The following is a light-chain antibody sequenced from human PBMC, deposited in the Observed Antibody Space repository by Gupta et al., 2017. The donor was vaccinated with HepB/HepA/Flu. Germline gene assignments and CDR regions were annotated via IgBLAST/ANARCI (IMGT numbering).Light chain of an antibody. V-gene: IGLV2-23*02. Sequence: QSALTQPASVSGSPGQSITISCTGTSSDVGSYNLVSWYQQHPGKAPKVMIYEVSKRPSGVSNRFSGSKSGNTASLTISGLQAEDEADYYCCSYARSSTWVFGGGTELTVL. CDR2: EVS. CDR1: SSDVGSYNL. J-gene: IGLJ3*02. CDR3: CSYARSSTWV.